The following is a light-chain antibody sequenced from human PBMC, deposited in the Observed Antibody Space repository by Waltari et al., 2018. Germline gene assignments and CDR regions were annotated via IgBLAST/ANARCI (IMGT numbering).Light chain of an antibody. J-gene: IGKJ1*01. Sequence: DIVMTQSPDSLAMSLGERATINCRSSRCILSSANNKNYLGWYQKKPGPPPKLLFYWESTRQSGVPDRFSASGSGTDFSLTISSLQAEDVAVYYCQEYYTIPPWAFGQGTKVEIK. V-gene: IGKV4-1*01. CDR1: RCILSSANNKNY. CDR2: WES. CDR3: QEYYTIPPWA.